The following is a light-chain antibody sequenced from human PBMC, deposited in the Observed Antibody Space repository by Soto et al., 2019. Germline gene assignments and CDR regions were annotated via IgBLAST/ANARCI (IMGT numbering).Light chain of an antibody. CDR2: TND. V-gene: IGLV1-47*01. CDR3: AAWDDSLSGRV. Sequence: HSVLTQPPSASGTPGQRVTISCSGIWSNIGKNYVYWYQLLPGTAPKLLIHTNDQRPSGVPDRFSGSKSGSSASLAISGLRSEDEADYYCAAWDDSLSGRVFGGGTQLTVL. CDR1: WSNIGKNY. J-gene: IGLJ2*01.